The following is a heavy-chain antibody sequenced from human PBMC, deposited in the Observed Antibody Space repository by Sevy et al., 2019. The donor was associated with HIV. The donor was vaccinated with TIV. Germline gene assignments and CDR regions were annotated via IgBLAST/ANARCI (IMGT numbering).Heavy chain of an antibody. CDR1: GFTFSNYA. J-gene: IGHJ4*02. CDR2: ISDSAYNT. V-gene: IGHV3-23*01. D-gene: IGHD6-19*01. CDR3: ARESIAVAGIGYYFKY. Sequence: GGSLRLSCAASGFTFSNYAMSWVRQAPGKGLEWVSGISDSAYNTYYADSVKGRFTISRDNSKNTLYLQMNSLRAEDTAVYYCARESIAVAGIGYYFKYWGQGALVTVSS.